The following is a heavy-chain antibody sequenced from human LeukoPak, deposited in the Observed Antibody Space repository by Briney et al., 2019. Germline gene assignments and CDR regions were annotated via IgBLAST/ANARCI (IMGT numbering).Heavy chain of an antibody. Sequence: SVKVSCKASGGTFSSYAISWVRQAPGQGLEWMGGIIPIFGTANYAQKFQGRVTITADESTSTAYMELSSLRSEDTAVYYCASLLRYFDWLFAFDIWGQGTMVTVSS. CDR1: GGTFSSYA. CDR3: ASLLRYFDWLFAFDI. V-gene: IGHV1-69*13. J-gene: IGHJ3*02. D-gene: IGHD3-9*01. CDR2: IIPIFGTA.